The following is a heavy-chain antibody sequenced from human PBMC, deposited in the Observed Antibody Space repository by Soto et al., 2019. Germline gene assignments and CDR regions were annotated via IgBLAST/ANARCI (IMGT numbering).Heavy chain of an antibody. Sequence: GGSLRLSCAASGFTFSSYAMSWVRQAPGKGLEWVSAISGSGGSTYYADSVKGRFTISRDNSKSTLYLQMNSLRAEDTAVYYCAKDLRHSGYSSDYFDYWGQGTLVTVYS. CDR2: ISGSGGST. J-gene: IGHJ4*02. CDR3: AKDLRHSGYSSDYFDY. V-gene: IGHV3-23*01. D-gene: IGHD5-18*01. CDR1: GFTFSSYA.